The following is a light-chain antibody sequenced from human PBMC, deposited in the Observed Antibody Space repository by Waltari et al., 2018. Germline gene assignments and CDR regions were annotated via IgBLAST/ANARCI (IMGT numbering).Light chain of an antibody. CDR1: QSVSSNY. CDR3: QQYGRSWNT. J-gene: IGKJ2*01. Sequence: ELVLPQSPGTLSLSPGERATLSCRASQSVSSNYLAWYQQRPGQAPRLLIHGSSSRATGIPDRFSGSGSGTDFTLTISRLEPEDFAVYYCQQYGRSWNTFGQGTKLEIK. V-gene: IGKV3-20*01. CDR2: GSS.